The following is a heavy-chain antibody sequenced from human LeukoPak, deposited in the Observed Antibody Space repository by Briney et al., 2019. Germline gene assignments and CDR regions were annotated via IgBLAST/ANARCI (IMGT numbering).Heavy chain of an antibody. V-gene: IGHV3-66*01. CDR1: GSTVSSNY. Sequence: GGSLRLPCAASGSTVSSNYMSWVRQAPGRGLEWASVIYSGGSTYYAYSVKGRFPISRDNSKNTLYLQTNSLRAEDTAVYYCARDGLAVTGTVYYYGMDVWGQGTTVTVSS. CDR3: ARDGLAVTGTVYYYGMDV. D-gene: IGHD6-19*01. CDR2: IYSGGST. J-gene: IGHJ6*02.